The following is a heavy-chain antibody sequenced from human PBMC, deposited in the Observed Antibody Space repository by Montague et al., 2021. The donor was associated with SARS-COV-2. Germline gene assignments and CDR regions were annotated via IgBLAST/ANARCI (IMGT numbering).Heavy chain of an antibody. Sequence: SETLSLTCAVHGGSFSTYSWNWIRQPPGKGLEWIEEIHHGGSTNYNPSLKGRVTISADTSKNQFSLKLTSVAAADTAVYYCARLGDGVVPSPILGVGPYYSYYYMDVWGKGTTVTVSS. J-gene: IGHJ6*03. CDR3: ARLGDGVVPSPILGVGPYYSYYYMDV. CDR1: GGSFSTYS. CDR2: IHHGGST. D-gene: IGHD2-2*02. V-gene: IGHV4-34*01.